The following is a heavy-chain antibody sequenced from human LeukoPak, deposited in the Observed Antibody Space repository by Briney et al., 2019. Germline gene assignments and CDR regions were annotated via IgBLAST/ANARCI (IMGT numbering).Heavy chain of an antibody. Sequence: GGSLRLSCAASGFTFSIYGMHWVRQAPGKGLEWVAFIRYDGSNKYYADSVKGHFTISRDNSKDTLYLQMNSPRAEDTAVYYCAKGNPVRKRNIVVVPAVIDDAFDIWGQGTMVTVSS. CDR2: IRYDGSNK. CDR3: AKGNPVRKRNIVVVPAVIDDAFDI. D-gene: IGHD2-2*01. V-gene: IGHV3-30*02. CDR1: GFTFSIYG. J-gene: IGHJ3*02.